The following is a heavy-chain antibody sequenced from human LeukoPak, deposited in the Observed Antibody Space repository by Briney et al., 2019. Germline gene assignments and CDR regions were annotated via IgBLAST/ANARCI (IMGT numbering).Heavy chain of an antibody. V-gene: IGHV4-4*07. CDR1: GGSISSYY. D-gene: IGHD5-18*01. Sequence: SETLSLTCTVSGGSISSYYWSWIRQPAGKGLEWIGRIYTSGSTNYNPSLKSRVTMSVDTSKNQFSLKLSSVTAADTAVYYCVREHVGYSYMSGFFDYWGQGTLVTVSS. CDR3: VREHVGYSYMSGFFDY. CDR2: IYTSGST. J-gene: IGHJ4*02.